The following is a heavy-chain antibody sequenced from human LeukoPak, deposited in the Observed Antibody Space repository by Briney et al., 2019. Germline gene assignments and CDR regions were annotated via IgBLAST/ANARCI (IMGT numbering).Heavy chain of an antibody. CDR2: ISAYNDNA. J-gene: IGHJ4*01. CDR1: GYSFRNYR. CDR3: ARSTLGIEFDY. V-gene: IGHV1-18*01. D-gene: IGHD7-27*01. Sequence: ASVKLSCKASGYSFRNYRISWVRQAPGQGLEWMGWISAYNDNAHYAQGLEGRVTMTSETSTRTAYMELRSLRSDDTAVYYCARSTLGIEFDYSGHRSPVTVSS.